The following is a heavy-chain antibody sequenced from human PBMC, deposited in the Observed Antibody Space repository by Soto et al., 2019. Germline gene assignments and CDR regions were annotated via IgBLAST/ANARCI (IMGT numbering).Heavy chain of an antibody. CDR2: ISHDGTNR. CDR3: VRSSGVPTADFAY. V-gene: IGHV3-30*04. J-gene: IGHJ4*02. D-gene: IGHD3-10*01. Sequence: QVRLVESGGGVVQPGGSLRLSCEASGFAFNIYAMHWVRQAPGMGLEWVAVISHDGTNRYYADSVKGRVTISRDNSKSTVLVQMNSLGFDDAAVYYCVRSSGVPTADFAYWGQGALVTVSS. CDR1: GFAFNIYA.